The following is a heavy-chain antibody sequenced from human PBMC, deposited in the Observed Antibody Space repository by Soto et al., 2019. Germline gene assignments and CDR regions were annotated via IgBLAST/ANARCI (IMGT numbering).Heavy chain of an antibody. CDR2: IYNDGTT. CDR1: GLSVRNNY. D-gene: IGHD3-10*01. CDR3: VRPLPSGRNYGMDV. Sequence: GGSLRLSCTASGLSVRNNYMSWVRQAPGMGLEWVSVIYNDGTTYYADSVKGRFTTSRDTSKNTLSLQMDSLRAEDTAVYYCVRPLPSGRNYGMDVWGQGTTVTVSS. V-gene: IGHV3-53*01. J-gene: IGHJ6*02.